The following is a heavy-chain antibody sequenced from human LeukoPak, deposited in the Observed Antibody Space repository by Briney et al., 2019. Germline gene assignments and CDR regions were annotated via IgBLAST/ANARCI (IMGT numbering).Heavy chain of an antibody. CDR1: GGSFSGYY. D-gene: IGHD2-2*01. CDR3: AGGGGSTSPFDP. Sequence: SETLSLTCAVYGGSFSGYYWSWIRKPPGKGLEWIGEINHSGSTNYNPSLKSPVTISVDTSKNQFSLKLSSVTAADTAVYYCAGGGGSTSPFDPWGQGTLVTVSS. J-gene: IGHJ5*02. CDR2: INHSGST. V-gene: IGHV4-34*01.